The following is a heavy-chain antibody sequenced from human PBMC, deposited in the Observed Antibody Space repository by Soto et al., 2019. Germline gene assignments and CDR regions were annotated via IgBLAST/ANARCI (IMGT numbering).Heavy chain of an antibody. CDR1: GFTFSSYA. J-gene: IGHJ5*02. CDR2: ISGSGGST. D-gene: IGHD3-3*01. V-gene: IGHV3-23*01. Sequence: PGGSLRLSCATSGFTFSSYAMSWVRQAPGKGLEWVSAISGSGGSTYYADSVKGRFTISRDNPKNTLYLQMNSLRAEDTAVYYCAKGQEYDFWSGYNWFDPWGQGTLVTVSS. CDR3: AKGQEYDFWSGYNWFDP.